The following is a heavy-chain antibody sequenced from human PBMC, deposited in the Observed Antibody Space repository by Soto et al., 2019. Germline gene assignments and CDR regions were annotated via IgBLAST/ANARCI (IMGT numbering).Heavy chain of an antibody. D-gene: IGHD2-15*01. Sequence: SETLSLTCAVYGGSFSGYFWTWIRQSPGKGLEWIGEINHSGSTNSNPSLKSRVAISVDTSKNQISLKPRSVTAADTAVYYCARGISLIVEVQRDAPDKYYFDSWGQGTLVTVSS. CDR1: GGSFSGYF. V-gene: IGHV4-34*01. J-gene: IGHJ4*02. CDR2: INHSGST. CDR3: ARGISLIVEVQRDAPDKYYFDS.